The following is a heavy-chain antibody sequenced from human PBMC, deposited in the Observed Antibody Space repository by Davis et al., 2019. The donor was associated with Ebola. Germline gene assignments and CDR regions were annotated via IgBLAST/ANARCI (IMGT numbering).Heavy chain of an antibody. J-gene: IGHJ4*02. Sequence: SLKISCVGSGFAFGDYAMHWVRQAPGKGLEWVSGINWNSDSIVYADSVKGRFTISRDNAKNSLYLQMNSLRGEDTAFYYCAKGRTIPLALDFWGRGTLVTVSS. CDR2: INWNSDSI. V-gene: IGHV3-9*01. CDR1: GFAFGDYA. D-gene: IGHD2-2*02. CDR3: AKGRTIPLALDF.